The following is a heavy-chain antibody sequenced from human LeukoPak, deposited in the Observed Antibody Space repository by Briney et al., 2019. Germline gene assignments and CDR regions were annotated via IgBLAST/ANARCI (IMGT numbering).Heavy chain of an antibody. CDR1: GYSFTTYW. D-gene: IGHD6-19*01. CDR3: ARAVSIAVHDAFDI. Sequence: GESLKISCKGSGYSFTTYWIGWVRQMPGKGLEWMGIIYPGDSDTRYSPSFQGLVTISADKSITTAYLQWSSLKASDTAMYYCARAVSIAVHDAFDIWGQGTMVTVSS. V-gene: IGHV5-51*01. J-gene: IGHJ3*02. CDR2: IYPGDSDT.